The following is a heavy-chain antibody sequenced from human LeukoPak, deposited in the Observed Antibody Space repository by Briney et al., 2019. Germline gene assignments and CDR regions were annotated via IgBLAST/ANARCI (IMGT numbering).Heavy chain of an antibody. CDR1: GGSFSGYY. Sequence: PSETLSLTCAVYGGSFSGYYWSWIRQPPGKGLEWIGEINHSGSTNYNPSLKSRVTISVDTSKNQFSLKLSSVTAADTALYYCARENYDTSGYYYGWFDPWGQGTLVTVSS. J-gene: IGHJ5*02. CDR2: INHSGST. V-gene: IGHV4-34*01. CDR3: ARENYDTSGYYYGWFDP. D-gene: IGHD3-22*01.